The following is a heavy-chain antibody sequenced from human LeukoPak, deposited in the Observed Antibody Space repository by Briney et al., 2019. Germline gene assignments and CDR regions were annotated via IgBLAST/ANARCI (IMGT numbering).Heavy chain of an antibody. Sequence: SETLSLTCSVSGGSISTGSFYWTWIRQPAGKGLEWIGRIYTGGSTNYNPSLKSRLTISLDTSKNHFSLKLSSVTAADTGVYYCARGGDDGYDFDYWGQGTLVTVSS. CDR2: IYTGGST. CDR1: GGSISTGSFY. J-gene: IGHJ4*02. CDR3: ARGGDDGYDFDY. V-gene: IGHV4-61*02. D-gene: IGHD5-12*01.